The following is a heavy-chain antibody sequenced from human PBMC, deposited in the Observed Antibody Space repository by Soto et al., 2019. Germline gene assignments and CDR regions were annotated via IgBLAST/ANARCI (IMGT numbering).Heavy chain of an antibody. V-gene: IGHV1-18*01. D-gene: IGHD3-10*01. CDR3: ARGGENFDY. Sequence: QVPLVQSGVEVKKPGASVKVSCKASGYTFITYGLSWVRQAPGQGLEWMGWISTFNGNTNYAQKFQGRVTMTTDTSTSTAYMELRSLGSDDTAVYYCARGGENFDYWGQGALVTVSS. CDR1: GYTFITYG. CDR2: ISTFNGNT. J-gene: IGHJ4*02.